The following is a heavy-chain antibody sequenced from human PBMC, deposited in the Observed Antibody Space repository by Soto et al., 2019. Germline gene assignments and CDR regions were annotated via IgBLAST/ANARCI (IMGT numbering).Heavy chain of an antibody. J-gene: IGHJ3*02. CDR2: ISAYNGNT. Sequence: ASVKVSCKASGYTFTSYGISWVRQAPGQGLEWMGWISAYNGNTNYAQKFQGRVTITADESTSTAYVELSSLRSEDTAVYYCARDVEMAARAFDIWGQGTMVTVSS. CDR1: GYTFTSYG. CDR3: ARDVEMAARAFDI. V-gene: IGHV1-18*01. D-gene: IGHD6-19*01.